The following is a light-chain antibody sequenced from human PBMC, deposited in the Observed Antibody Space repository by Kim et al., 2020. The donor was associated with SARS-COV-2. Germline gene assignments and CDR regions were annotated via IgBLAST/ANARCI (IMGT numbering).Light chain of an antibody. Sequence: VSLERTARMTCGRNDIKSKNVHRCQQRPDPPPVLIIYRVTNRPSGITKRFSGSNSGNTATLTISRAQAGDEADYCCQVWDRSTLFGGGTQLAVL. CDR3: QVWDRSTL. V-gene: IGLV3-9*01. J-gene: IGLJ3*02. CDR1: DIKSKN. CDR2: RVT.